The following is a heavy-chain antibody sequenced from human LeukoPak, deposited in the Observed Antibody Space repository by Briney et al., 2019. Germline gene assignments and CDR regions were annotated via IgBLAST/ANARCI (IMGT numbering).Heavy chain of an antibody. CDR1: GFTFSNHG. J-gene: IGHJ4*02. Sequence: GGSLRLSCAASGFTFSNHGMSWVRQAPGKGLEWVSGISGSGGSTFYADSVKGRFTISRDNSKDTLYLQVNSLRAEDTAVYYCATARTLRVTTSFDYWGQGTLVTVSS. CDR3: ATARTLRVTTSFDY. D-gene: IGHD4-17*01. CDR2: ISGSGGST. V-gene: IGHV3-23*01.